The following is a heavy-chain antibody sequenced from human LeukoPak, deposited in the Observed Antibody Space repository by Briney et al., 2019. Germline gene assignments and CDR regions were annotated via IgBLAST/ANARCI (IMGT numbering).Heavy chain of an antibody. CDR2: IYYSGST. J-gene: IGHJ3*02. D-gene: IGHD5-12*01. CDR1: GGSISSYY. CDR3: ARGDSGYDNDALDI. V-gene: IGHV4-59*01. Sequence: PSETLSLTCTVSGGSISSYYWSWIRQPPGKGLEWIGYIYYSGSTNYNPSLKSRVTISVDTSKNQFSLKLSSVTAADTAVYYCARGDSGYDNDALDICGQGTMVTVSS.